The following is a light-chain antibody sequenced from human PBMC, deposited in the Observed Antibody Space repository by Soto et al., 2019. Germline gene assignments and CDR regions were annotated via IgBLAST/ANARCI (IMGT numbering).Light chain of an antibody. CDR3: YSYAGRNIWV. CDR1: GSDIGAYNF. CDR2: GVT. J-gene: IGLJ3*02. Sequence: QSALAQPPSASGSPGQSVTISCTGSGSDIGAYNFVSWYQQHPGKAPKLTIFGVTERPSGVPDRFSGSKSGNTASLTVSGLQADDEAVYYCYSYAGRNIWVFGGGTKVTVL. V-gene: IGLV2-8*01.